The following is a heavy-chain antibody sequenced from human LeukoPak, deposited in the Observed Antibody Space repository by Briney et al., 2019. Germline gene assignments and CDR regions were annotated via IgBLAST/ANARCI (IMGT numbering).Heavy chain of an antibody. CDR3: ARNYHGGLDP. J-gene: IGHJ5*02. Sequence: SETLSLTFAVYGEPSIGYYWAWIRQPPGKGLEWIGEINNYGTANYSPSLKSRATISVDSIDTSAMQYSLKLSFVTAADTAVYYCARNYHGGLDPWGQGTLVIVSS. D-gene: IGHD3-10*01. V-gene: IGHV4-34*01. CDR2: INNYGTA. CDR1: GEPSIGYY.